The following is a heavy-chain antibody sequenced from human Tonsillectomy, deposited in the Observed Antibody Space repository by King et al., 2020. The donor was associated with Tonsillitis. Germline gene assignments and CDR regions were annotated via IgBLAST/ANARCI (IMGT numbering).Heavy chain of an antibody. D-gene: IGHD2-2*01. CDR2: INPNSGGT. CDR3: ARVPFHCSSTSCYFDY. V-gene: IGHV1-2*02. CDR1: GYTFTGYY. Sequence: VQLVESGAEVKKPGASVKVSCKASGYTFTGYYMHWVRQAPGQGLEWLGWINPNSGGTNYAQKFQGRVTLPRDTSIRTAYLGLSRLRSDDTAVYYCARVPFHCSSTSCYFDYWGQGTLVTVSS. J-gene: IGHJ4*02.